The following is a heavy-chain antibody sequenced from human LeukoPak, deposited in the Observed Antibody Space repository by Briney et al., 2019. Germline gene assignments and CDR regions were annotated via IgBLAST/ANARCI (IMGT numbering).Heavy chain of an antibody. Sequence: PGGSLRLSCAASGFTFSSYSMNWVRQAPGEGLEWVSYISSSSSTIYYADSVKGRFTISRDNAKNSLYLQMNSLRAEDTAVYYCARGSGYGDGWGQGTLVTVSS. CDR1: GFTFSSYS. CDR2: ISSSSSTI. D-gene: IGHD4-17*01. V-gene: IGHV3-48*01. CDR3: ARGSGYGDG. J-gene: IGHJ4*02.